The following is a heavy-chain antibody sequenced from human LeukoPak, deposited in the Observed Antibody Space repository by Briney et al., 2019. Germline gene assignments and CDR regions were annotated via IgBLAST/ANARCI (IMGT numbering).Heavy chain of an antibody. V-gene: IGHV3-21*01. Sequence: PGGSLRLSCAASGFTFSSYSMNWVRQAPGKGLEWVSSISSSSSYIYYADSVKGRFTISRDNAKNSLYLQTNSLRAEDTAVYYCARDTMASSSWYEDYYMDVWGKGTTVTVSS. D-gene: IGHD6-13*01. CDR1: GFTFSSYS. J-gene: IGHJ6*03. CDR2: ISSSSSYI. CDR3: ARDTMASSSWYEDYYMDV.